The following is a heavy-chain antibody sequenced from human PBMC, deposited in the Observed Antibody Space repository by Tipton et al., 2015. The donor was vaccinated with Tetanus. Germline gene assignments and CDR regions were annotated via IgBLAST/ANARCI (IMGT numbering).Heavy chain of an antibody. CDR3: ARDTFGEQLDADNWFDP. CDR2: IWYDGSNK. CDR1: GFTFSSYG. D-gene: IGHD6-6*01. Sequence: QLVQSGAEVKKPGESLKISCAASGFTFSSYGMHWVRQAPGKGLEWVAVIWYDGSNKYYADSVKGRFTISRDNSKNTLYLQMNSLRAEDTAVYYCARDTFGEQLDADNWFDPWGQGTLVTVSS. V-gene: IGHV3-33*01. J-gene: IGHJ5*02.